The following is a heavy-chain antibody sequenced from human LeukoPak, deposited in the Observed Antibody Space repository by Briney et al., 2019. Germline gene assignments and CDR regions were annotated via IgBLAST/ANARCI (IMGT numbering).Heavy chain of an antibody. CDR2: IYPGDSDT. J-gene: IGHJ5*02. D-gene: IGHD1-1*01. Sequence: GESLKISCKASGYIFTTFWIGWVRQLPGKGLEWMGVIYPGDSDTRYSPSFQGQVTISADKAISTAYLQWSSLKASDTAMYYCARSGYNWPPRRFDPWGQGTLVTVSS. CDR3: ARSGYNWPPRRFDP. CDR1: GYIFTTFW. V-gene: IGHV5-51*01.